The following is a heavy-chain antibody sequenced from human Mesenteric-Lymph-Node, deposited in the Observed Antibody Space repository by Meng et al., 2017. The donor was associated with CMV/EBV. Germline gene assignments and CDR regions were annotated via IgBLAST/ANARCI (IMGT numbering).Heavy chain of an antibody. CDR1: GFTFSSYW. CDR2: IKQDGSEE. Sequence: GGSLRLSCAASGFTFSSYWMSWVRQAPGRGLEWVANIKQDGSEEYYVDSVKGRFTISRDNAKNSLYLQMNSLRAEDTAVYYCATDPFSSSSLPDYWGQGTLVTVSS. D-gene: IGHD6-6*01. J-gene: IGHJ4*02. CDR3: ATDPFSSSSLPDY. V-gene: IGHV3-7*01.